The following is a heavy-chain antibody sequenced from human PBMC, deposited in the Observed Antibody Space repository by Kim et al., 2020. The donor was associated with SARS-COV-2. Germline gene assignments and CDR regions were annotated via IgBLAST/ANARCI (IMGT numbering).Heavy chain of an antibody. D-gene: IGHD3-3*01. Sequence: KFQDRVTSTRDMSTSTAYMELSSLRSEDTAVYYCAAGQLRFLEWLLFDYWGQGTLVTVSS. V-gene: IGHV1-58*01. J-gene: IGHJ4*02. CDR3: AAGQLRFLEWLLFDY.